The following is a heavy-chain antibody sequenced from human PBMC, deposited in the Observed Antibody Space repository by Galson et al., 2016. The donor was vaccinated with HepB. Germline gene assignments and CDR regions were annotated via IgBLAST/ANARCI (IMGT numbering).Heavy chain of an antibody. Sequence: LSLTCAVSGGSISSFHWRWIRQPPGKGLEWIGYTYYSGNTNYNPSLKSRVTMSVDTSKKQFSLKLSSVTAADTAVYYCARIVADRHYYYGMDVWGQGTTVTVSS. CDR1: GGSISSFH. J-gene: IGHJ6*02. D-gene: IGHD2-15*01. CDR2: TYYSGNT. CDR3: ARIVADRHYYYGMDV. V-gene: IGHV4-59*01.